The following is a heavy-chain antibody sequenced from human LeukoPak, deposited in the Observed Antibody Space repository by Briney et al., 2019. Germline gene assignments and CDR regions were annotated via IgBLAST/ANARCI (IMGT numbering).Heavy chain of an antibody. V-gene: IGHV3-48*02. Sequence: GGSLRLSCAASGFTFSSYNMNWVRQAPGKGLEWVSYISRSSTTVYYADSVKGRFTISRDNAKNSLYLQVYSLRDEDTAVYYCATQNQYYYGSGPFDYWGQGTPVTVSS. D-gene: IGHD3-10*01. CDR2: ISRSSTTV. CDR3: ATQNQYYYGSGPFDY. CDR1: GFTFSSYN. J-gene: IGHJ4*02.